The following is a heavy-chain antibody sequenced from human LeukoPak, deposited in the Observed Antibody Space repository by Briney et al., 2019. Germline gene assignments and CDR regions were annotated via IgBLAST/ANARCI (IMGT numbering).Heavy chain of an antibody. CDR2: IIPILDIT. CDR3: ARDSVEMATIIPTNFAF. J-gene: IGHJ4*02. V-gene: IGHV1-69*04. Sequence: SVKVSCKASGGTFSNYGLNWVRQAPGQGLEWMGRIIPILDITKVAQKFQGRITITADKSTSTAYMDLSSLRSEDTAVHYCARDSVEMATIIPTNFAFWGQGTLVTVSS. CDR1: GGTFSNYG. D-gene: IGHD5-24*01.